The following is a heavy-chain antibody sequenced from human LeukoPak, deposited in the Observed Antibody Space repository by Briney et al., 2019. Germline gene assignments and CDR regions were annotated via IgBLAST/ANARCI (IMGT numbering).Heavy chain of an antibody. J-gene: IGHJ4*02. CDR1: GYTFTSYY. CDR2: INPSGGST. D-gene: IGHD6-19*01. CDR3: ASQGWSRDFDY. Sequence: ASVKVSCKASGYTFTSYYMHWVQQAPGQGLEWMGIINPSGGSTSYAQKFQGRVTMTRDTSTSTVYMELSSLRSEDTAVYYCASQGWSRDFDYWGQGTLVTVSS. V-gene: IGHV1-46*01.